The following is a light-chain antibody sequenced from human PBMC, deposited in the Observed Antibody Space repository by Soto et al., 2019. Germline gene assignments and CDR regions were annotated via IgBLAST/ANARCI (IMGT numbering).Light chain of an antibody. V-gene: IGKV2-28*01. J-gene: IGKJ1*01. CDR3: MQALQSPPT. CDR2: LGS. CDR1: QSLLHSNGYDS. Sequence: EIVMTQSPLSLPVTPGEPASISCRSSQSLLHSNGYDSLDWYLQKPGQSPQLLIYLGSNRASGVXAXSRGSGAGTDFTLKISRVEADDVGVYYCMQALQSPPTFGHGTKVEIK.